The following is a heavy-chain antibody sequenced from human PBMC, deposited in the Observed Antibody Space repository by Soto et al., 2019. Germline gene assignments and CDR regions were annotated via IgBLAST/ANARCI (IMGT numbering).Heavy chain of an antibody. CDR3: AKDLHYASSGYYPDAFDI. Sequence: QVQLVESGGGVVQPGRSLRLSCAASGFTFSSYGMHWVRQAPGKGLEWVAVISYDGSNKYYADSVKGRFTISRDNSKNTLYLQMNSLRAEDTAVYYCAKDLHYASSGYYPDAFDIWGQGTMVTVSS. CDR2: ISYDGSNK. CDR1: GFTFSSYG. V-gene: IGHV3-30*18. J-gene: IGHJ3*02. D-gene: IGHD3-22*01.